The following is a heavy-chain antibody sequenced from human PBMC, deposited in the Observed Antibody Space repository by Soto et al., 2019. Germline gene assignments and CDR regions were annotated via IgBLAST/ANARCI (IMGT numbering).Heavy chain of an antibody. V-gene: IGHV3-30-3*01. CDR3: ARDKGVSNHDAFDI. J-gene: IGHJ3*02. D-gene: IGHD3-16*01. Sequence: GGSLRLSCAASGFTFSSYAMHWVRQAPGKGLEWVAVISYDGSNKYYADSVKGRFTISRDNSKNTLYLKMNSLRAEDTAVYYCARDKGVSNHDAFDIWGQGTMVTVSS. CDR1: GFTFSSYA. CDR2: ISYDGSNK.